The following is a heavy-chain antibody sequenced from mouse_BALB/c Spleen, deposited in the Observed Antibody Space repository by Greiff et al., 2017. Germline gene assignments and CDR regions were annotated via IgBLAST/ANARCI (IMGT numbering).Heavy chain of an antibody. CDR3: TSPHRYIFAY. CDR2: IWSGGST. V-gene: IGHV2-2*02. D-gene: IGHD2-14*01. Sequence: QVQLKESGPGLVQPSQSLSITCTVSGFSLTSYGVHWVRQSPGKGLEWLGVIWSGGSTDYNAAFITRLSISKDNSKSQVFFKMNSLQANDTAIYYCTSPHRYIFAYWGQGTLVTVSA. J-gene: IGHJ3*01. CDR1: GFSLTSYG.